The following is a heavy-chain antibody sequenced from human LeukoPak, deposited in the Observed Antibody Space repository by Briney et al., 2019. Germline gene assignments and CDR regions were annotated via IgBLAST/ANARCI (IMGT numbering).Heavy chain of an antibody. J-gene: IGHJ4*02. D-gene: IGHD3-10*01. CDR2: ISASGGST. CDR3: AKDYGSGSPSRFDY. V-gene: IGHV3-23*01. Sequence: PGGSLRLSCAASGFTFSNYGMSWVRQAPGKGLEWVSAISASGGSTYYAGSVKGRFTISRDNSENTLHLQVNSLRAEDTAVYYCAKDYGSGSPSRFDYWGQGTLVTVSS. CDR1: GFTFSNYG.